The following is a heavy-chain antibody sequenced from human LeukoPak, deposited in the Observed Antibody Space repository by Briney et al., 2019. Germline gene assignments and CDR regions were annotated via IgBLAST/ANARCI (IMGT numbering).Heavy chain of an antibody. J-gene: IGHJ4*02. D-gene: IGHD1-26*01. CDR3: ARDLGARRYYFDY. Sequence: GRSLRLSCAASGFTFSSYAMHWVRPAPGKGLEWVAVISYDGSNKYYADSVKGRFTISRDNSKNTLYLQMNCLRAEDTAVYYCARDLGARRYYFDYWGQGTLVTVSS. CDR2: ISYDGSNK. CDR1: GFTFSSYA. V-gene: IGHV3-30-3*01.